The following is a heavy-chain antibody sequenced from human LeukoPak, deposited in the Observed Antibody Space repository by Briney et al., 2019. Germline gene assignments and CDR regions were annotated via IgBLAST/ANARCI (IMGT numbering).Heavy chain of an antibody. CDR1: GFPFQNAY. CDR3: TTGFGVVTVVPGTPVDAFDF. D-gene: IGHD2-15*01. Sequence: PGGPLRLSCEASGFPFQNAYMSWVRQAPGKGLEWLGRIITKARGAPPEYDAPVKGRFSNSRDDSKHTLYLEINSLKAEDTAIYYCTTGFGVVTVVPGTPVDAFDFWGQGTMVTVSS. J-gene: IGHJ3*01. CDR2: IITKARGAPP. V-gene: IGHV3-15*01.